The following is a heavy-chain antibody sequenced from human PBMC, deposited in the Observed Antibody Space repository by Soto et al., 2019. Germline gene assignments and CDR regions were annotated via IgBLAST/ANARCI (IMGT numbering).Heavy chain of an antibody. Sequence: EVQLVESGGGLVQPGGSLRLSCVASGFTFNSYWMSWVRQAPGKGLEWVAGIKEDGSAQYSVDSVKGRFAISRDNAKNSVYLQMNRLRPEDTAVYYCASPPFCAFSRSCYRSQFYGMDVWVQGATVTVSS. D-gene: IGHD2-2*01. J-gene: IGHJ6*02. CDR1: GFTFNSYW. CDR2: IKEDGSAQ. CDR3: ASPPFCAFSRSCYRSQFYGMDV. V-gene: IGHV3-7*01.